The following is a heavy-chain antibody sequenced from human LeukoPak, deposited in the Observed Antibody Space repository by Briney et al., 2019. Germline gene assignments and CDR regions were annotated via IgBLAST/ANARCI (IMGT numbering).Heavy chain of an antibody. CDR3: ARVSREIAYYDFWSGYFRY. J-gene: IGHJ4*02. CDR1: GYTFTGYY. Sequence: ASVKVSCKASGYTFTGYYMHWVRQAPGQGLEWMGWINPNSGGTNYAQKFQGRVTMTRDTSIRTAYMELSRLRSDDTAVYYCARVSREIAYYDFWSGYFRYWGQGTLVTVSS. D-gene: IGHD3-3*01. V-gene: IGHV1-2*02. CDR2: INPNSGGT.